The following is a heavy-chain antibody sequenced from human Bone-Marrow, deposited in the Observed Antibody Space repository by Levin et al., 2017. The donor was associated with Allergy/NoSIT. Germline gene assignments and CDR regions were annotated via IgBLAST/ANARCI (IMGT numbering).Heavy chain of an antibody. J-gene: IGHJ3*02. V-gene: IGHV4-39*07. Sequence: KTSETLSLTCTVSGGSIGSSNYYSVWIRQPPGKGLEWIGSIYYSGSTYYNPSLKSRVTISGDTSKNQFSLKLSSVTAADTAVYYCARAFHWGSSGTPDAFDIWGQGTMVTVSS. D-gene: IGHD6-19*01. CDR2: IYYSGST. CDR1: GGSIGSSNYY. CDR3: ARAFHWGSSGTPDAFDI.